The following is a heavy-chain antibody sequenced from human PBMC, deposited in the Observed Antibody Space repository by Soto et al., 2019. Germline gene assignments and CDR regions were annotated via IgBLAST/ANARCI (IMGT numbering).Heavy chain of an antibody. CDR3: ARDKRYSSGCLDY. V-gene: IGHV1-69*13. CDR2: IIPIFGTA. Sequence: SVKVSCKASGGTFSRYAISWVRQAPGQGLEWMGGIIPIFGTANYAQKFQGRVTITADESTSTAYMELSSLRSEDTAVYYCARDKRYSSGCLDYWGQGTLVTVSS. D-gene: IGHD6-19*01. J-gene: IGHJ4*02. CDR1: GGTFSRYA.